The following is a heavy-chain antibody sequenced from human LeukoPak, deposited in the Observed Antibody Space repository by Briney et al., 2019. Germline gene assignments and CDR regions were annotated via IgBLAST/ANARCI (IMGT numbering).Heavy chain of an antibody. CDR1: GFTFSSYW. J-gene: IGHJ4*02. CDR2: INTDGSST. D-gene: IGHD1-26*01. Sequence: PGGSLRLTSAASGFTFSSYWMHWVRQAPGKGLVWVSRINTDGSSTSYADSVKGRFTISRDNAKNTLYLQMNSLRAEDTAVYYCAMGSPDEPLDYWGQGTLVTVSS. V-gene: IGHV3-74*01. CDR3: AMGSPDEPLDY.